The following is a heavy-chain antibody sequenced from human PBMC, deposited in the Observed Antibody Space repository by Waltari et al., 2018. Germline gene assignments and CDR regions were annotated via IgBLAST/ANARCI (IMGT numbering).Heavy chain of an antibody. J-gene: IGHJ4*02. D-gene: IGHD2-15*01. CDR1: RSAVNNDI. Sequence: LVESGGDVVQSGRSLRLSCTSSRSAVNNDIMHWVRQAPGKGLEWVSAMSFDGYSKYYADSVRGRFTISRDDSLKTVYLQLDSLRLEDTAIYYCAREGYTSGRAGNFDYWGQGTLVTVSS. CDR2: MSFDGYSK. V-gene: IGHV3-30-3*01. CDR3: AREGYTSGRAGNFDY.